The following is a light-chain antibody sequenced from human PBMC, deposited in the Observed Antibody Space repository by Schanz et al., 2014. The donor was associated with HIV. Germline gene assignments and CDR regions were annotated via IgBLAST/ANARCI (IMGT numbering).Light chain of an antibody. J-gene: IGLJ2*01. CDR1: SSDVGGYNY. CDR3: SSYAGSNNFVV. Sequence: QSALTQPRSVSGSPGQSVTISCTGTSSDVGGYNYVSWYQQHPGKAPKLMIYDVNKRPSGVPDRFSGSKSGNTASLTVSGLQAEDEADYYCSSYAGSNNFVVFGGGTKLTVL. CDR2: DVN. V-gene: IGLV2-11*01.